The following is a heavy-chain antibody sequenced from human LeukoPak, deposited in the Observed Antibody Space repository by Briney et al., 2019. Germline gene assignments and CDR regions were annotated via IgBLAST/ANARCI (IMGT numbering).Heavy chain of an antibody. J-gene: IGHJ4*02. Sequence: GASVKVSCKASGYTFTSYGITWVRQAPGRGLEWMGWISGYNANTDYAQKFQGRVTMTTDTSTSTAYMELRSLRFDDTAVYYCARDYDYVWGSYRHTFAYWGQGTLVTVSS. CDR1: GYTFTSYG. CDR3: ARDYDYVWGSYRHTFAY. CDR2: ISGYNANT. D-gene: IGHD3-16*02. V-gene: IGHV1-18*01.